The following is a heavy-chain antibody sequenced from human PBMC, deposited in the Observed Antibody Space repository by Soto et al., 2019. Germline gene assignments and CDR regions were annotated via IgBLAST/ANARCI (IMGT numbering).Heavy chain of an antibody. CDR2: IYPGDSDT. Sequence: GESLKISCKVSGYSFTYYWIGCVRQMPGKDLEWMGIIYPGDSDTRYSPSFQGQVTISADKSISTAYQQWSSLKASDTAMYYCARRGYSGPDDAFDIWGQGTMVTVSS. CDR3: ARRGYSGPDDAFDI. CDR1: GYSFTYYW. J-gene: IGHJ3*02. D-gene: IGHD5-12*01. V-gene: IGHV5-51*01.